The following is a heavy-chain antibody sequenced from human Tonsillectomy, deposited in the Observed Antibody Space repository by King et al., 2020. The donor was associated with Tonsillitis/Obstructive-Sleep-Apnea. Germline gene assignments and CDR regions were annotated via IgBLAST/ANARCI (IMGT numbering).Heavy chain of an antibody. CDR2: FFGVGST. J-gene: IGHJ4*02. CDR1: GFTVSSSY. D-gene: IGHD2-15*01. Sequence: EVQLVESGGGLVQPGGSLRLSCTVSGFTVSSSYMSWVRQAPGQGLEWVSVFFGVGSTYYADSVQGRFSMSTVNSKNTLFIQMNSMRAEDTALYYCVKDVYCSGGTCYTTYWGQGTLVTVSS. V-gene: IGHV3-66*01. CDR3: VKDVYCSGGTCYTTY.